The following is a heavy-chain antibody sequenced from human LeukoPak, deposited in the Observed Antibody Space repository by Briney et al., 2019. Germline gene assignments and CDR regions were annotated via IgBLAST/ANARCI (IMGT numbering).Heavy chain of an antibody. J-gene: IGHJ4*02. D-gene: IGHD3-22*01. CDR3: ARDFAAIPSPVSLWYNYDSSGYLDY. V-gene: IGHV1-46*01. Sequence: ASVKISCKASGYTFTSYYMHWVRQAPGQGLEWMGIINPSGGSTSYAQKFQGRVTMTRDTSTSTVYTELSSLRSEDTAVYYCARDFAAIPSPVSLWYNYDSSGYLDYWGQGTLVTVSS. CDR1: GYTFTSYY. CDR2: INPSGGST.